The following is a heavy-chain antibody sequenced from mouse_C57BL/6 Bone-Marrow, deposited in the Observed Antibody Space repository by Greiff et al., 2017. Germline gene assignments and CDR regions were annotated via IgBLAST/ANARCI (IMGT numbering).Heavy chain of an antibody. CDR2: IDPSDSYT. V-gene: IGHV1-50*01. J-gene: IGHJ2*01. CDR1: GYTFTSYW. CDR3: ARRYGFDY. Sequence: QVQLQQPGAELVKPGASVKLSCKASGYTFTSYWMQWVKQRPGQGLEWIGEIDPSDSYTNYNQKFKGKATLTVNTSTSTLYMQLSSLTSENSAVYYCARRYGFDYWGQGTTLTVSS. D-gene: IGHD1-1*02.